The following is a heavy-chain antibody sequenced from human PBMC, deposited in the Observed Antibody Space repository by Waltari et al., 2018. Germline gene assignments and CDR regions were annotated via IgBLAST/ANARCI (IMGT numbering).Heavy chain of an antibody. J-gene: IGHJ4*02. D-gene: IGHD3-3*01. Sequence: EVQLVESGGGFVQSGGSVRLSCAAAGVSFWCYAMSWARQVPGKGLEWVSSITGGADSTYDADSVRGRFTISRDNSKNTLSLQMNSLRAEDTATYYCAKVPYYDFWTGYFFFDLWGQGTLVSVSS. CDR1: GVSFWCYA. CDR2: ITGGADST. CDR3: AKVPYYDFWTGYFFFDL. V-gene: IGHV3-23*04.